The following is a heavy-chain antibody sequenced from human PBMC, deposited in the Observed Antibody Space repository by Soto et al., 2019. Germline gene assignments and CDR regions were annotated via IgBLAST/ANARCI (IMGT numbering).Heavy chain of an antibody. D-gene: IGHD5-18*01. Sequence: QVQLVQSGAEVKKPGSSVTVSCKASGGTFSSYAISWVRQAPGQGLECMGGIIPIFGTANYAQQFQGRVTITADESTSTAYMELSSLRSEDKAVYYCAIRPSLSEGYSYGNDYWGQGTLVTVSS. J-gene: IGHJ4*02. CDR2: IIPIFGTA. CDR3: AIRPSLSEGYSYGNDY. V-gene: IGHV1-69*01. CDR1: GGTFSSYA.